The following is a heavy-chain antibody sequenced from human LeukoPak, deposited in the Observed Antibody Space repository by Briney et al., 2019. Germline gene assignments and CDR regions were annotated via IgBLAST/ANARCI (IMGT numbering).Heavy chain of an antibody. V-gene: IGHV3-23*01. CDR1: GLTFSSYA. Sequence: GGSLRLSCAASGLTFSSYAMSWVRQAPGKGLEWVSAISGSGGSTYYADSVKGRFTISRDNSKNSLYLQMNSLRAEDTAVYYCARDLNGGVTFDYWGQGTLVTVSS. CDR3: ARDLNGGVTFDY. CDR2: ISGSGGST. J-gene: IGHJ4*02. D-gene: IGHD4-23*01.